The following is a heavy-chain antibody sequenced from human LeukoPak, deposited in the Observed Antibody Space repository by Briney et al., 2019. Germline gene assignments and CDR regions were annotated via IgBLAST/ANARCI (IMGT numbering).Heavy chain of an antibody. J-gene: IGHJ4*02. V-gene: IGHV3-69-1*01. Sequence: GGSLRLSCAASGFNFSKYAMSWVRQAPGKGLEWVSSITSSGFIYHSDSVLGRFTISRDNAKNSLYLQMNSLRAEDTAVYYCAREHYCYDCWGQGTLVTVSS. D-gene: IGHD2-15*01. CDR3: AREHYCYDC. CDR1: GFNFSKYA. CDR2: ITSSGFI.